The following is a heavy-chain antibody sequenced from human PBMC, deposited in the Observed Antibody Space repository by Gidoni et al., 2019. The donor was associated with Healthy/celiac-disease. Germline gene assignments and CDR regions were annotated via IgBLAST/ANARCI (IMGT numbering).Heavy chain of an antibody. CDR3: ARGGYGGNIGVDY. D-gene: IGHD4-17*01. Sequence: QVQLQQWGAGLLKPSETLSLTCAVSGGSFSGYYWSWIRQPPGKGLEWIGEINHSGSTNYNPSLKSRVTISVDTSKNQFSLKLSSVTAADTAVYYCARGGYGGNIGVDYWGQGTLVTVSS. J-gene: IGHJ4*02. V-gene: IGHV4-34*01. CDR2: INHSGST. CDR1: GGSFSGYY.